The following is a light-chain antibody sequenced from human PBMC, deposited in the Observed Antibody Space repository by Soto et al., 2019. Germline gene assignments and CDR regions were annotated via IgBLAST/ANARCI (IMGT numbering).Light chain of an antibody. J-gene: IGLJ2*01. CDR2: FNSDGSY. Sequence: QLVLTQSPSASASLGASVKLTCTLSSGHSSYAIAWHQQQPEKGPRHLMKFNSDGSYSKGDGIPDRFSGSSSGAERYLTISRLQSEDEADYYCQTWGTGIHGVFGGGTKLTVL. CDR3: QTWGTGIHGV. CDR1: SGHSSYA. V-gene: IGLV4-69*02.